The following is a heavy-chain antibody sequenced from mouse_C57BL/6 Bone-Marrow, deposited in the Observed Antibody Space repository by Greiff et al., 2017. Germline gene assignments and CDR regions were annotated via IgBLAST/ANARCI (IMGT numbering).Heavy chain of an antibody. CDR3: AGEGIYYYGSSPLGLGV. J-gene: IGHJ1*03. D-gene: IGHD1-1*01. CDR1: GYTFTSYW. Sequence: QVQLQQPGAELVKPGASVKMSCKASGYTFTSYWVTWVKQRPGQGLEWIGDIYPGRGSTNYNEKFKSKATLTVDTSSSTAYMQISRLTSDDSAVYYCAGEGIYYYGSSPLGLGVWGTGTTVTVSS. CDR2: IYPGRGST. V-gene: IGHV1-55*01.